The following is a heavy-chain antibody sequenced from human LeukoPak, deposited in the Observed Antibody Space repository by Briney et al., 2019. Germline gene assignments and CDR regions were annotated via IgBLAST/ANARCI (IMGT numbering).Heavy chain of an antibody. D-gene: IGHD6-19*01. CDR3: ASVVAVTGTPVYYMDV. V-gene: IGHV1-2*02. Sequence: GASVMVSCKASGYMFTAYYMHWVRQAPGQGLEWMGWINPNSGGTNYAQKFQGRVTMTRDTSISTAYMELNRLRSDDTAVYYCASVVAVTGTPVYYMDVWGKGTTVTVSS. CDR1: GYMFTAYY. CDR2: INPNSGGT. J-gene: IGHJ6*03.